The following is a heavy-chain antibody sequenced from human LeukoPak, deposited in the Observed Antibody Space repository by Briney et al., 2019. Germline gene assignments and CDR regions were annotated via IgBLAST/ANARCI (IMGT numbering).Heavy chain of an antibody. V-gene: IGHV3-7*01. CDR3: ARVARDGYNDY. Sequence: SGGSLSLPCAVSGFTFRTYWMSWVRQAPGKGLVWVANIKHDGSEKYYVDSVKGRFTISRDNAKNSMYLQMNSLRAEDTAVYYCARVARDGYNDYWGQGTLVTVSS. CDR1: GFTFRTYW. CDR2: IKHDGSEK. J-gene: IGHJ4*02. D-gene: IGHD5-24*01.